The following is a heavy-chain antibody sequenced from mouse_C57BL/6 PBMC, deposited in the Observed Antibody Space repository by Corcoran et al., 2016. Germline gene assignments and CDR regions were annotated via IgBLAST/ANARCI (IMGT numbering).Heavy chain of an antibody. Sequence: QVQLQQSGAELAKPGASVKLSCKASGYTFTSYGISWVKQRTGQGLEWIGEIYPSSGNTYYNEKFKGKATLTADKSSSTAYMELRSLTSEDAAVYCWARGGSYYGNYEGVGVAYWGQGTLVTVSA. CDR2: IYPSSGNT. J-gene: IGHJ3*01. V-gene: IGHV1-81*01. D-gene: IGHD2-1*01. CDR1: GYTFTSYG. CDR3: ARGGSYYGNYEGVGVAY.